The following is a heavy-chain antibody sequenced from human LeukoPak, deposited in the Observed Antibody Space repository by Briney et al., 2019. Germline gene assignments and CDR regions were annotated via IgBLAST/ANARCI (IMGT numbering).Heavy chain of an antibody. CDR2: FDPEDGET. CDR3: ATVVLGGIIYGMDV. V-gene: IGHV1-24*01. J-gene: IGHJ6*02. Sequence: ASVKVSCKVSGYTLTELSMHWVRQAPGKGLEWVGGFDPEDGETIYAQKFQGRVTMTEDTSTDTAYMELSSLRSEDTAVYYCATVVLGGIIYGMDVWGQGTTVTVSS. CDR1: GYTLTELS. D-gene: IGHD3-10*01.